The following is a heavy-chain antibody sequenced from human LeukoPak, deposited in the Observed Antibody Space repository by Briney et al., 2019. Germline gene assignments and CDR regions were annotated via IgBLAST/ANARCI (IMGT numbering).Heavy chain of an antibody. CDR2: IYAGGST. Sequence: SETLSLTCTVSGGSISNFYWSWIRQPAGKGLEWLGRIYAGGSTNYNPSLKSRVTMSVDASKNQFSLKLSSVTAADTAVYYCASDPGGCSSDWYGGCWGQGTLVTVSS. J-gene: IGHJ4*02. CDR1: GGSISNFY. D-gene: IGHD6-19*01. V-gene: IGHV4-4*07. CDR3: ASDPGGCSSDWYGGC.